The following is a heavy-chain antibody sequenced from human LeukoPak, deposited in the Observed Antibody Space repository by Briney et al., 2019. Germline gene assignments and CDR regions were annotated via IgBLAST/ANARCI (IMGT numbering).Heavy chain of an antibody. Sequence: GGSLRLSCAASGFTFSSYSMNWVRQAPGKGLEWVSSISSSSSYIYYADSVKGRFTISRDNAKNSLYLQMNSLRAEATAVYYCAKGVRGVGYFDYWGQGTLVTVSS. CDR3: AKGVRGVGYFDY. V-gene: IGHV3-21*01. D-gene: IGHD2-15*01. J-gene: IGHJ4*02. CDR1: GFTFSSYS. CDR2: ISSSSSYI.